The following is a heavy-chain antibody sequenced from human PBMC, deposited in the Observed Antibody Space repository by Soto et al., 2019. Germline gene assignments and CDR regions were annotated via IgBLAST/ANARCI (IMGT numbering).Heavy chain of an antibody. CDR2: IFYTGNT. CDR1: GGSISSGDYY. CDR3: ARVAYYGLQFEY. J-gene: IGHJ4*02. Sequence: SETLSLTCTVSGGSISSGDYYWSWIRQPPGKGLEWIGFIFYTGNTYYNPSLKSRVTISVDTSKNQFPLNLSSVTAADTAVYYCARVAYYGLQFEYWGRGTLVTVSS. V-gene: IGHV4-30-4*01. D-gene: IGHD1-26*01.